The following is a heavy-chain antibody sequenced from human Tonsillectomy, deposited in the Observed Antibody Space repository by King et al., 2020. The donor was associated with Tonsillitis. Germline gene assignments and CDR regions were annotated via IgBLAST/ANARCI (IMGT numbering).Heavy chain of an antibody. D-gene: IGHD2-15*01. CDR1: GDSVSSNSAA. J-gene: IGHJ6*02. CDR3: ARGRAYCSGGSCYKDYYYYGMDV. V-gene: IGHV6-1*01. Sequence: HVQLQQSGPGLVKPSQTLSLTCAISGDSVSSNSAAWNWIRQSPSRGLEWLGRTYYWSKWYNDYAVSVKSRITINPDTSKNQFSLQLNSVTPEDTAVYYCARGRAYCSGGSCYKDYYYYGMDVWGQGTTVTVSS. CDR2: TYYWSKWYN.